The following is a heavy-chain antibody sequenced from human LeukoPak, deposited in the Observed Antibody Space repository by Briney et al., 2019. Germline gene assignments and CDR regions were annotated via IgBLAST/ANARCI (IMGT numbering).Heavy chain of an antibody. CDR1: GFTFSSYG. D-gene: IGHD3-22*01. CDR3: AKTYRDSSGTTFDP. V-gene: IGHV3-23*01. Sequence: GGTLRLSCAASGFTFSSYGMSWVRQAPGKGLEWVSAISGSGGSTYYADSVKGRFTISRDNSKNTPYLQMNSLRAEDTAVYYCAKTYRDSSGTTFDPWGQGTLVTVSS. J-gene: IGHJ5*02. CDR2: ISGSGGST.